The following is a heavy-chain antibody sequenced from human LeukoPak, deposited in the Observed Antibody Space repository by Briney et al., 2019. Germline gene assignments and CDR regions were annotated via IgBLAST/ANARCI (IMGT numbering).Heavy chain of an antibody. CDR1: GGSISSGGYY. CDR2: IYYSGST. J-gene: IGHJ4*02. V-gene: IGHV4-31*03. Sequence: PSETLSLTCTVSGGSISSGGYYWSWIRQHPGKGLEWIGYIYYSGSTYYNPSLKSRVTISVDTSKNQFSLKLSSVTAADTAVYYCARFDGTVSMILDYWGQGTLVTVSS. CDR3: ARFDGTVSMILDY. D-gene: IGHD2-15*01.